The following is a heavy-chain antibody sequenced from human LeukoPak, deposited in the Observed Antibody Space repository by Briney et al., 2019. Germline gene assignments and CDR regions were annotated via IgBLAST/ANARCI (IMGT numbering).Heavy chain of an antibody. J-gene: IGHJ6*02. CDR3: ARGVWSGSYYYYYGMDV. Sequence: SETLFLTCTVSGVSISSYYWSWIRQPPGKGLEWIGYIYYSGSTNYNPSLKSRVTISVDTSKNQFSLKLSSVTAADTAVYYCARGVWSGSYYYYYGMDVWGQGTTVTVSS. D-gene: IGHD3-3*01. CDR2: IYYSGST. V-gene: IGHV4-59*01. CDR1: GVSISSYY.